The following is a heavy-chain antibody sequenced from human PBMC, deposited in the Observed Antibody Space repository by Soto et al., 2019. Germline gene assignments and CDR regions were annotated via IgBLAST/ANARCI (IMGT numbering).Heavy chain of an antibody. D-gene: IGHD3-22*01. CDR1: GFTFSDYY. Sequence: GGSLRLSCAASGFTFSDYYMDWVRQAPGKGLEWLGRSRNRANSYTTEYAASVKGRFTISRDDSKNSLYLQMNSLKTEDTAMYYCVRSYYYDNSAYYLDYWGQGAQVTVSS. V-gene: IGHV3-72*01. CDR3: VRSYYYDNSAYYLDY. J-gene: IGHJ4*02. CDR2: SRNRANSYTT.